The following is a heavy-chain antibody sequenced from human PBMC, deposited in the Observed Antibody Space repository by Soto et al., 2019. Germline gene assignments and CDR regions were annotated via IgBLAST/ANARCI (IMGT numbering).Heavy chain of an antibody. CDR2: IIPIFGTA. Sequence: QVQLVQSGAEVKKPGSSVKVSCKASGGTFSSYAISWVRQAPGQGLEWMGGIIPIFGTANYAQKFQGRVTITADKSTSTAYMELSSLRSEDTAVYYCARTGRVTSNYYYYGMDVWGPGTTVTVSS. CDR1: GGTFSSYA. V-gene: IGHV1-69*06. D-gene: IGHD4-17*01. J-gene: IGHJ6*02. CDR3: ARTGRVTSNYYYYGMDV.